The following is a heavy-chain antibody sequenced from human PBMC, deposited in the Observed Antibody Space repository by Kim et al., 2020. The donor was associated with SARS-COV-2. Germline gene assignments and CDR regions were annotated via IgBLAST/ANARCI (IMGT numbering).Heavy chain of an antibody. CDR2: IRNKAYGGTI. CDR1: GFTFADYA. J-gene: IGHJ6*02. CDR3: ARGLISGYHYYYDMDV. V-gene: IGHV3-49*04. Sequence: GGSLRLSCITSGFTFADYAMTWVRQAPGKGLEWVGFIRNKAYGGTIEYAASVKGRFTISRDDSKSIAYLQMNSLKTEDTAVYYCARGLISGYHYYYDMDVWGQGTTVTVSS. D-gene: IGHD3-3*02.